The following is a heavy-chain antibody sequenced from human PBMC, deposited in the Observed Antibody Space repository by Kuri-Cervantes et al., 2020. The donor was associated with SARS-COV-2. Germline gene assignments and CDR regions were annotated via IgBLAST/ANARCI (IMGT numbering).Heavy chain of an antibody. V-gene: IGHV4-59*01. CDR3: AREGSGWYGEDYYYYGMDV. D-gene: IGHD6-19*01. J-gene: IGHJ6*02. CDR2: IYYSGST. CDR1: GGSISSYY. Sequence: GSLRLSCTVSGGSISSYYWSWIRQPPGKGPEWIGYIYYSGSTNYNPSLKSRVTISVDTSKNQFSLKLSSVTAADTAVYYCAREGSGWYGEDYYYYGMDVWGQGTTVTVSS.